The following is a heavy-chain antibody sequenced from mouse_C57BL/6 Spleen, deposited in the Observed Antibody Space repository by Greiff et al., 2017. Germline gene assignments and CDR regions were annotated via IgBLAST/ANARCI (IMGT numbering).Heavy chain of an antibody. CDR1: GFTFSDYG. D-gene: IGHD2-3*01. J-gene: IGHJ4*01. Sequence: EVKLVESGGGLVKPGGSLKLSCAASGFTFSDYGMHWVRQAPEKGLEWVAYISSGSSTIYYANTMKGRFTISRDNAKNTLFLQMTSLTSEDTAMYYCARDGYYGDYAMDYWGQGTSVTVSS. V-gene: IGHV5-17*01. CDR3: ARDGYYGDYAMDY. CDR2: ISSGSSTI.